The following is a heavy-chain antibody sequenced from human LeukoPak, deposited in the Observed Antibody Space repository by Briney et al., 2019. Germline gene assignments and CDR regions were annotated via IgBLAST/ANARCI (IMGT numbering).Heavy chain of an antibody. J-gene: IGHJ4*02. CDR2: INSDGSST. CDR3: ARPADYDYGFNSFHC. Sequence: HPGGSLRLSCAASGFTFSSYWMYWVRQAPGKGLVWVSRINSDGSSTNYADSVKGRFTISRDNAKNTLYLQMNSLRAEDTAVYYCARPADYDYGFNSFHCWGQGTLVTVSS. V-gene: IGHV3-74*01. D-gene: IGHD4-23*01. CDR1: GFTFSSYW.